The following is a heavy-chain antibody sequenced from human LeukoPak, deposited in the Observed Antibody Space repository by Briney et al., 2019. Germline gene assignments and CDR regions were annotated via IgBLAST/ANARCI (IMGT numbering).Heavy chain of an antibody. J-gene: IGHJ5*02. CDR2: ISYHGSDK. CDR3: AKGIGGYSFGNWFDP. Sequence: PGGSLRLSCAASGFTFSSYGMHWVRQAPGKGLEWVAVISYHGSDKYYADSVKGRFTISRDNAKHTLYLQMDSLRAEDTAVYYCAKGIGGYSFGNWFDPWGQGTLVTVSS. V-gene: IGHV3-30*18. D-gene: IGHD5-18*01. CDR1: GFTFSSYG.